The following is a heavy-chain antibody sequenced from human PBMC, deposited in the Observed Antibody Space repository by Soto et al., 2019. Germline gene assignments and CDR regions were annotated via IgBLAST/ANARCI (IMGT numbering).Heavy chain of an antibody. D-gene: IGHD5-12*01. CDR2: IWYDGSIK. Sequence: PGGSLRLSCVASGFAFSTYGIDWVRQAPGKGLEWVAVIWYDGSIKYYADSVKGRFTISRDNSKNTLYLQMNSLRADDTAVYYCARASGPFDYWGQGTQVTVSS. CDR3: ARASGPFDY. V-gene: IGHV3-33*01. CDR1: GFAFSTYG. J-gene: IGHJ4*02.